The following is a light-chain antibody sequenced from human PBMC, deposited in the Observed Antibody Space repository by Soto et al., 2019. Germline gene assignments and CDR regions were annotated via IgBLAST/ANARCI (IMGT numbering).Light chain of an antibody. J-gene: IGKJ4*01. CDR3: QQYNSWPLT. CDR2: DIF. V-gene: IGKV3D-15*01. CDR1: QSVGSD. Sequence: EIVMTQSPATLCVSPGERATLSCRASQSVGSDLAWYQQKPGQAPRLVIYDIFIRATGVPTRISGSGSGTEFTLTISSLQSEDFAVYYCQQYNSWPLTFGGGTKVEIK.